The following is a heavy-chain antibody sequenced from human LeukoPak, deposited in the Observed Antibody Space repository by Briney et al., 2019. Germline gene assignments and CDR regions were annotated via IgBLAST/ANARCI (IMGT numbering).Heavy chain of an antibody. J-gene: IGHJ4*02. CDR3: ARDPDYGGNSPVDY. CDR2: ISAYNGNT. Sequence: ASVKVSCKASGYTFTSYGISWVRQAPGQGLEWMGWISAYNGNTNYEQKLQGRVTMTTDKATSTAYMELRSLRSDDTAVYYCARDPDYGGNSPVDYWGQGTLVTVSS. CDR1: GYTFTSYG. V-gene: IGHV1-18*01. D-gene: IGHD4-23*01.